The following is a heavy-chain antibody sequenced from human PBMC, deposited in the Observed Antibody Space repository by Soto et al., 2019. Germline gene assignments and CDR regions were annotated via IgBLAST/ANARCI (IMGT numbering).Heavy chain of an antibody. D-gene: IGHD2-2*01. V-gene: IGHV3-21*01. CDR2: ISSSSTYI. CDR1: GFPFNSYA. CDR3: ARDWDVAVVPAATNYPPYYGLDV. Sequence: GGSLILSCAASGFPFNSYAMTWVRPGPGKGLEWVSSISSSSTYIYYADSLKGRFTISRDNAKNSLYLQMNSLRAEDTAVYYCARDWDVAVVPAATNYPPYYGLDVWGPGTTVTVFS. J-gene: IGHJ6*02.